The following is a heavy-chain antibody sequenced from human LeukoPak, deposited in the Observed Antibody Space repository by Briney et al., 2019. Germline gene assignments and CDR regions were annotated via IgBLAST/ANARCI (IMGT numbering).Heavy chain of an antibody. D-gene: IGHD1-26*01. V-gene: IGHV3-23*01. J-gene: IGHJ4*02. CDR2: ISGSGDYT. CDR3: AKDVDQGLRGSYRGAIDY. CDR1: GFTFSSYA. Sequence: PGGFLRLSCAASGFTFSSYAMSWVRQAPGKGLEWVSAISGSGDYTYYADSVKGRFTISRDNSKNTLYLQMNSLRAEDTAVYYCAKDVDQGLRGSYRGAIDYWGQGALVTVSS.